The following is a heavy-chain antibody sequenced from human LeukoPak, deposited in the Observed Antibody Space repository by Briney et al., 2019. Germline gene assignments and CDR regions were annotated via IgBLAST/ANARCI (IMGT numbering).Heavy chain of an antibody. CDR1: GGSFSGYY. Sequence: SETLSLTCAVYGGSFSGYYWSWIRQPPGKGLEWIGEINHSGSTNYNPSLKSRVTISVDTSKNQFSLKLSSVTAADTAVYYCARDRAYNWNYGDAFDIWGQGTMVTVSS. D-gene: IGHD1-7*01. V-gene: IGHV4-34*01. CDR3: ARDRAYNWNYGDAFDI. J-gene: IGHJ3*02. CDR2: INHSGST.